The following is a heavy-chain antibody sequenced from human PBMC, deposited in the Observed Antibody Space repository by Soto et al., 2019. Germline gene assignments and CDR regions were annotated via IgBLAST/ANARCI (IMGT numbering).Heavy chain of an antibody. CDR1: GGSISSGGYY. D-gene: IGHD2-21*02. CDR3: ERDPRKVTVDAFDI. CDR2: AYSSGST. V-gene: IGHV4-31*03. Sequence: SETLSLTCTVSGGSISSGGYYWSWIRQLPGKGLEWIGFAYSSGSTYYNPSLKSRVTISVDTSKNQFSLKLSSVTAADTAVYYCERDPRKVTVDAFDIWGQGAQVTVSS. J-gene: IGHJ3*02.